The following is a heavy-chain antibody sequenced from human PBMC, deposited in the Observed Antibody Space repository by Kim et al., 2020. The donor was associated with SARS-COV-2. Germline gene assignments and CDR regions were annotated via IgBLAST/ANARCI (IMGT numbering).Heavy chain of an antibody. J-gene: IGHJ4*02. CDR3: TGDPDGDYDLDY. Sequence: GGSLRLSCAASGFSFSTYGMNWVRQAPGTGLEWISYISSSSSRIFYADSVKGRFTISRDNAKNSLYLQMNSLRDEDTAVYYCTGDPDGDYDLDYWGQGTLVTVSS. D-gene: IGHD4-17*01. V-gene: IGHV3-48*02. CDR1: GFSFSTYG. CDR2: ISSSSSRI.